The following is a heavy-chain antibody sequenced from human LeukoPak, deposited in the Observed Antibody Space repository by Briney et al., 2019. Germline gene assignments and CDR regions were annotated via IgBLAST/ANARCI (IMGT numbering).Heavy chain of an antibody. Sequence: SETLSLTCAVYGGSFSGYYWSWIRQPPGKGLEWIGEINHSGSTNYNPSLKSRVTISVDTSKNQFSLKLSSVTAADTAVYYCARGRWFGELFYRPGDSYFDYWGQGTLVTVSS. CDR3: ARGRWFGELFYRPGDSYFDY. CDR2: INHSGST. CDR1: GGSFSGYY. J-gene: IGHJ4*02. D-gene: IGHD3-10*01. V-gene: IGHV4-34*01.